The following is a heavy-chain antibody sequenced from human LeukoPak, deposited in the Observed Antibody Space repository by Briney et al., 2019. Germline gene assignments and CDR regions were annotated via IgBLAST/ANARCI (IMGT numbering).Heavy chain of an antibody. V-gene: IGHV3-74*01. J-gene: IGHJ6*02. CDR2: INSDGSST. CDR1: GFTFSSYW. CDR3: ARDASYSSGWYPTYYYYYGMDV. Sequence: GGSLRLSCAASGFTFSSYWMHWVRQAPGKGLVWVSRINSDGSSTNYADSVKGRFTISRDNAKNTLYLQMNSLRAEDTTVYYCARDASYSSGWYPTYYYYYGMDVWGQGTTVTVSS. D-gene: IGHD6-19*01.